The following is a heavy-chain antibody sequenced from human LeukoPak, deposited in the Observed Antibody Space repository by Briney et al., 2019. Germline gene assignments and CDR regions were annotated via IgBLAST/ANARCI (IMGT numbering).Heavy chain of an antibody. J-gene: IGHJ5*02. D-gene: IGHD2-2*01. CDR3: ARDPRWLTPDCTSTSCYENYFDP. CDR1: GYSISSGYQ. V-gene: IGHV4-38-2*02. CDR2: IYHSGSA. Sequence: SETLSLTCGVSGYSISSGYQWAWIRQSPGKGLEWIGSIYHSGSAHYNPSLKSRVTISVETSKNQFSLNMYSVTAADTAIYYCARDPRWLTPDCTSTSCYENYFDPWGQGTLVTVSS.